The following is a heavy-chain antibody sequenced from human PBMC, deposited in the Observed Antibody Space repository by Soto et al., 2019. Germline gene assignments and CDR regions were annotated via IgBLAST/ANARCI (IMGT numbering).Heavy chain of an antibody. CDR1: GGSISSGDYY. Sequence: SETLSLTCTVSGGSISSGDYYWSWVRQPPGKGLEWIGYIYYSGSTYYNPSLKSRVTISVDTSKNQFSLKLSSVTAADTAVYYCARGVVAATGDAFDIWGQGTMVTVSS. J-gene: IGHJ3*02. V-gene: IGHV4-30-4*01. CDR2: IYYSGST. D-gene: IGHD2-15*01. CDR3: ARGVVAATGDAFDI.